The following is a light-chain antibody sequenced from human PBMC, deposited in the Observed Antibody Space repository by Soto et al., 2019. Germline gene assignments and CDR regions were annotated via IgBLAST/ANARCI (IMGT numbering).Light chain of an antibody. CDR1: SSDVGGYNY. V-gene: IGLV2-14*01. J-gene: IGLJ1*01. Sequence: QSVLTQPASVSGSPGQSITISGPGNSSDVGGYNYVSWYQQHTGKAPKLMIYEVSNRPSGVSNRFSGSKSGNTASLTISGLQAEVEADYYCSSYTSSSLSVFGTGTKVTVL. CDR2: EVS. CDR3: SSYTSSSLSV.